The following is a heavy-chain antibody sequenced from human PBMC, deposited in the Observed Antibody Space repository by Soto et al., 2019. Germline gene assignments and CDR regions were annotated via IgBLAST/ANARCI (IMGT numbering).Heavy chain of an antibody. CDR1: GFTFSSYS. CDR3: ARAPYYYDSRGYWAY. Sequence: EVQLVESGGGLVKPGGSLRLSCAASGFTFSSYSMNWVRQAPGKGLEWVSSISSSSSYIYYADSVKGRFTISRDNAKNSLDLQMNSLRAEDTAVYYCARAPYYYDSRGYWAYWGQGTLVTVSS. V-gene: IGHV3-21*01. D-gene: IGHD3-22*01. J-gene: IGHJ4*02. CDR2: ISSSSSYI.